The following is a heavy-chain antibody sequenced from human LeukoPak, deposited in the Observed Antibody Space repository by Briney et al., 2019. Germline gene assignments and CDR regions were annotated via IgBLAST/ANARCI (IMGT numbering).Heavy chain of an antibody. CDR3: AKIAVAGV. CDR1: GFTFSSYW. D-gene: IGHD6-19*01. CDR2: ISYDGSNK. V-gene: IGHV3-30*18. J-gene: IGHJ4*02. Sequence: PGGSLSFSCAASGFTFSSYWMHWVRKAPGKGLEWVAVISYDGSNKYYADSVKGRFTISRDNSKNTLYLQMNSLRAEDTAVYYCAKIAVAGVWGQGTLVTVSS.